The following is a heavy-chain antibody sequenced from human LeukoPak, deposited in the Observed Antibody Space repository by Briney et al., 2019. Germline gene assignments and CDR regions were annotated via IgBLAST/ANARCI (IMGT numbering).Heavy chain of an antibody. D-gene: IGHD3-10*01. CDR3: ARSYNRVELLYY. V-gene: IGHV4-34*01. J-gene: IGHJ4*02. CDR1: GGSFSGYY. CDR2: INHSGSS. Sequence: SETLSLTCAVYGGSFSGYYWTWIRQPPGKGLEWIGEINHSGSSNYNPSLKSRVTISVDTSKNQFSLRLSSVTAAGTAVYYCARSYNRVELLYYWGQGTLVTVSS.